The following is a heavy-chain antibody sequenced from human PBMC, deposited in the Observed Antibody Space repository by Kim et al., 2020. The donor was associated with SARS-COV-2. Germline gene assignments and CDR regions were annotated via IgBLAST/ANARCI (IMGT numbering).Heavy chain of an antibody. Sequence: ANDAQKFQGRVTITADESTSTAYMELSSLRSEDTAVYYCASHSSSSVKDFWGQGTLVTVSS. J-gene: IGHJ4*02. CDR3: ASHSSSSVKDF. D-gene: IGHD6-6*01. CDR2: A. V-gene: IGHV1-69*01.